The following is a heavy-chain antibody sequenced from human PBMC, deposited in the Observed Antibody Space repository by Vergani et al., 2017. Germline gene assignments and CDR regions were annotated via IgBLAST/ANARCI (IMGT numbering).Heavy chain of an antibody. CDR1: GFTFSSYA. Sequence: EVQLLESGGGLVQPGGSLRLSCAASGFTFSSYAMSWVRQAPGKGLEYVSGISSNGGSTYYASSVKGRFTISRDNSKNTLYLQMGSLKAEDMAVYYCARDGHGSSSYYYLDVWGKGTTVTVSS. CDR3: ARDGHGSSSYYYLDV. J-gene: IGHJ6*03. D-gene: IGHD2-2*03. V-gene: IGHV3-64*01. CDR2: ISSNGGST.